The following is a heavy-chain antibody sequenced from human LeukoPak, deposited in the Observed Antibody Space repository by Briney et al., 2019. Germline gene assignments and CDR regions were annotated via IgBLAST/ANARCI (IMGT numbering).Heavy chain of an antibody. D-gene: IGHD3-10*01. V-gene: IGHV3-30*02. CDR3: AKDKSMVRELDY. J-gene: IGHJ4*02. CDR2: IQSDGNNK. Sequence: GGSLRLSCAASGFTFSNAWMSWVRQAPGKGLQWLAFIQSDGNNKYYADSVKGRFTISRDNSKNTLFLQMDSLRAEDTAVYYCAKDKSMVRELDYWGQGNLVTVSS. CDR1: GFTFSNAW.